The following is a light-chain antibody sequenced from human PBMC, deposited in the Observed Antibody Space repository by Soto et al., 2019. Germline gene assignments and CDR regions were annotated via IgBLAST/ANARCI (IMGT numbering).Light chain of an antibody. CDR1: SSDVGGYNY. CDR3: SSYTSSSTLVV. J-gene: IGLJ2*01. CDR2: DVS. V-gene: IGLV2-14*01. Sequence: QRVLTQPASVSGSPGQSITISCTGTSSDVGGYNYVSWYQQHPGKAPKLMIYDVSNRPSGVSNRFSGSKSGNTASLTISGLQAEDEADYYCSSYTSSSTLVVFGGGTKLTVL.